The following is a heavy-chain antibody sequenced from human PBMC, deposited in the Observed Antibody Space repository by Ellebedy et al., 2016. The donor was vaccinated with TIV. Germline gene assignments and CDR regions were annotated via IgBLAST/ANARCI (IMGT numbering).Heavy chain of an antibody. CDR3: VKEYGPPSLFDY. V-gene: IGHV3-64D*06. D-gene: IGHD3-10*01. J-gene: IGHJ4*02. Sequence: PGGSLRLSCSASGFTFSSYAMHWVRQTPGKGLEHLATIHSNGGSTFYVDSVKGRFTIYRDNSKNTLYLQMSSLRPEDTAVYYCVKEYGPPSLFDYWGQGALVTVSS. CDR1: GFTFSSYA. CDR2: IHSNGGST.